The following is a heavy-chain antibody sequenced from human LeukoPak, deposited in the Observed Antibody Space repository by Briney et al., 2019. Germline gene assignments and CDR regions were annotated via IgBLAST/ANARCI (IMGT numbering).Heavy chain of an antibody. CDR2: IYYSGST. CDR1: GGSISSSSYY. CDR3: ARAFGEVTAITPTPYYFDY. J-gene: IGHJ4*02. Sequence: SETLCLTCTVSGGSISSSSYYWGWIRQPPGKGLEWIGRIYYSGSTYYNPSLKSRVTISVDTSKNQFSLKLSSVTAADTAVYYCARAFGEVTAITPTPYYFDYWGQGTLVTVSS. D-gene: IGHD2-21*02. V-gene: IGHV4-39*07.